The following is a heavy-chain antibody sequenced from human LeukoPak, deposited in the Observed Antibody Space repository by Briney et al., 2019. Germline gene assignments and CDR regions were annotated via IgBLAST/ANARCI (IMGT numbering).Heavy chain of an antibody. CDR3: ARSSSTVGSTTDY. V-gene: IGHV7-4-1*02. D-gene: IGHD1-26*01. CDR2: TNTNTRKP. CDR1: GYTFTKYG. Sequence: GASVKVSCKASGYTFTKYGINWVRQAPGQGLEWMGWTNTNTRKPMYAQGFTGRFALSLDTSVGTAYLQISSLKAEDTAVYYCARSSSTVGSTTDYWGQGTLVTVSS. J-gene: IGHJ4*02.